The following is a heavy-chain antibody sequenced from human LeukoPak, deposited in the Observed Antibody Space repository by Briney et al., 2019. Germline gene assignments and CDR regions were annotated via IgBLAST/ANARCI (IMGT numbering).Heavy chain of an antibody. Sequence: ASVKVSCKASGYTFTSYDINWVRQATGQGLEWMGWMNPNSGNTGYAQKFQGRVTMTRNTSISTAYMELSSLRSEDSAVYYCGRAAARTTAFKFRFWGQGTMVTVSS. CDR3: GRAAARTTAFKFRF. J-gene: IGHJ3*01. CDR2: MNPNSGNT. CDR1: GYTFTSYD. D-gene: IGHD2/OR15-2a*01. V-gene: IGHV1-8*01.